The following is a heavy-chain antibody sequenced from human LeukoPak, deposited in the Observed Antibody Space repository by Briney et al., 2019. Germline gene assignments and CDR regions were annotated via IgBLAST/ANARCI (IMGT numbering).Heavy chain of an antibody. V-gene: IGHV3-23*01. CDR2: ISGSAGST. D-gene: IGHD3-22*01. CDR3: ASLDYFDSSDYGDY. J-gene: IGHJ4*02. CDR1: GFNFNNYA. Sequence: PGGSLRLSCAASGFNFNNYAMSWVRQAPGTGLEWVSAISGSAGSTYYADSVKGRFTISRDNSKNTLYLQMNSLRAEDTALYYCASLDYFDSSDYGDYWGQGTLVTVSS.